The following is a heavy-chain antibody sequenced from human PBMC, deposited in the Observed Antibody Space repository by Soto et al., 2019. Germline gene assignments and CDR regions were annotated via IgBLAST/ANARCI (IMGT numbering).Heavy chain of an antibody. CDR1: GFSLSTSGVG. D-gene: IGHD3-10*01. CDR2: IYWDDDK. J-gene: IGHJ4*02. Sequence: QITLKESGPTLVKPTQTLTLTCTFSGFSLSTSGVGVGWIRQPPGKALEWLAVIYWDDDKRSSSSLKSRLTLTQHTSKTQVVLTMTNMDPVDTATYYCAHHPYYGLAPYSFDYWCQGILVTVSS. V-gene: IGHV2-5*02. CDR3: AHHPYYGLAPYSFDY.